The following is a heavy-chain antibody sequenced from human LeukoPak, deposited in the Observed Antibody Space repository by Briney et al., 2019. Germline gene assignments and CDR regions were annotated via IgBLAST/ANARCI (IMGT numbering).Heavy chain of an antibody. CDR2: IIPIFGTA. V-gene: IGHV1-69*13. Sequence: ASVKVSCKASGGTFISYAISWVRQAPGQGLEWMGGIIPIFGTANYAQKFQGRVTITADESTSTAYMELSSLRSEDTAVYYCARDGYCSSTSCRGGDYYYGMDVWGQGTTVTVSS. D-gene: IGHD2-2*01. CDR1: GGTFISYA. J-gene: IGHJ6*02. CDR3: ARDGYCSSTSCRGGDYYYGMDV.